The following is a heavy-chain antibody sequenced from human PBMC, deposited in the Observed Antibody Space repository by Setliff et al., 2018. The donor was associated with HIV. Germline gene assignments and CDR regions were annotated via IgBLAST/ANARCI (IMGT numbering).Heavy chain of an antibody. CDR3: ARLRYYDILTGYAFDY. CDR1: GGSFSGYS. D-gene: IGHD3-9*01. Sequence: PSETLSLTCAVYGGSFSGYSWIWIRQPPGKGLEWIGEINHSGSANYNPSLKSRVTISADTSKKQFSLKLSSVTAADTAVYYCARLRYYDILTGYAFDYWGQGTLVTVSS. V-gene: IGHV4-34*01. CDR2: INHSGSA. J-gene: IGHJ4*02.